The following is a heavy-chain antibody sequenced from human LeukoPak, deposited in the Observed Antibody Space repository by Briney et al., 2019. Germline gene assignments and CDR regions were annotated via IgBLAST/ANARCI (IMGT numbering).Heavy chain of an antibody. J-gene: IGHJ4*02. Sequence: GASVKVSCKPSGYTFIAYYIHLVRQAPGQGLEWMGWINPNSGDTNYAQKFQDRVTKTWDTSVSTAYMELSSLTSDDTAVYYCARAARGSYGSGGLWGQGTLVTVSS. V-gene: IGHV1-2*02. CDR3: ARAARGSYGSGGL. D-gene: IGHD3-10*01. CDR1: GYTFIAYY. CDR2: INPNSGDT.